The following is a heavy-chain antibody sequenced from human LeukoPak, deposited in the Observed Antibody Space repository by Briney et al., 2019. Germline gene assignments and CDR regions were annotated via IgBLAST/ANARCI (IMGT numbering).Heavy chain of an antibody. D-gene: IGHD3-3*01. Sequence: GASVKVSCKASGYTFTGYYMHWVRQAPGRGLEWMGRINPNSGGTNYAQKFQGRVTMARDTSISTAYMELSRLRSDDTAVYYCARSLEWLLFDWFDPWGQGTLVTVSP. CDR3: ARSLEWLLFDWFDP. V-gene: IGHV1-2*06. CDR2: INPNSGGT. J-gene: IGHJ5*02. CDR1: GYTFTGYY.